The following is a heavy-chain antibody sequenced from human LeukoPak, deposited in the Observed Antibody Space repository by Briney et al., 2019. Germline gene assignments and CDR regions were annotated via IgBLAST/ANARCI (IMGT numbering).Heavy chain of an antibody. CDR1: GYTFTGYY. CDR2: SNPNSGGT. D-gene: IGHD3-22*01. CDR3: ARGPRYYYDSSGYYGGR. Sequence: GASVKVSCKASGYTFTGYYMHWVRQAPGQGLEWMGSSNPNSGGTNYAQKFQARVTMTRDTSISTAYMELSRLRSDDTAVYYCARGPRYYYDSSGYYGGRWGQGTLVTVSS. J-gene: IGHJ4*02. V-gene: IGHV1-2*02.